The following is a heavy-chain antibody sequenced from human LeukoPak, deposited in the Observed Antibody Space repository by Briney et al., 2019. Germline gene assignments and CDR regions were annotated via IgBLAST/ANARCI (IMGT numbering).Heavy chain of an antibody. CDR1: GGSISSGSYY. CDR3: ARSDCSSTSCVSGIFWFDP. CDR2: IYTSGST. D-gene: IGHD2-2*01. J-gene: IGHJ5*02. Sequence: SQTLSLTCTVSGGSISSGSYYWSWIRQPAGKGLEWIGRIYTSGSTNYNPSLKSRVTISVDTSKNQFSLKLSSVTAADTAVYYCARSDCSSTSCVSGIFWFDPWGQGTLVTVSS. V-gene: IGHV4-61*02.